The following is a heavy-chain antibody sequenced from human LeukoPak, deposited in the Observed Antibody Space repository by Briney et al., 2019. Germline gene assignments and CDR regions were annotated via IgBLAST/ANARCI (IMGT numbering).Heavy chain of an antibody. CDR1: GFTFSSYS. CDR2: ISSSSSYI. CDR3: ARARSYYYDSSGLLF. V-gene: IGHV3-21*01. J-gene: IGHJ4*02. Sequence: GGSLRLSCAASGFTFSSYSMNWVRQAPGKGLEWVSSISSSSSYIYYADSVKGRLTISRDNAKNSLYLQMNSLRAEDTAVYYCARARSYYYDSSGLLFGGQGTLVTVSS. D-gene: IGHD3-22*01.